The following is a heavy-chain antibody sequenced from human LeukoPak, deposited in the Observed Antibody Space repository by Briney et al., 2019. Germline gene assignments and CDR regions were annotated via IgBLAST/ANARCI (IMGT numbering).Heavy chain of an antibody. D-gene: IGHD1-1*01. J-gene: IGHJ3*02. CDR1: GYTFTSYG. V-gene: IGHV3-23*03. CDR3: AKSLFTSATGTGRAFHI. CDR2: IYSGGST. Sequence: SCKASGYTFTSYGISWVRQAPGKGLEWVSVIYSGGSTYYADSVKGRFTISRDNSKSTLYLQMNGLRAEDTAIFYCAKSLFTSATGTGRAFHIWGQGTRVTVSS.